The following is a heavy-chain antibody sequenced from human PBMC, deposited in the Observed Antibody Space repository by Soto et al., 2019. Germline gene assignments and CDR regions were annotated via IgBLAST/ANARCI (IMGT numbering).Heavy chain of an antibody. CDR1: GFPFTSYG. V-gene: IGHV3-30*03. D-gene: IGHD3-10*01. J-gene: IGHJ4*02. CDR3: VGGHFYFDY. CDR2: ISYDGTNK. Sequence: QVQLVESGGGVVQPGRSLRLSCAASGFPFTSYGMHWVREGPGKGLEWLAVISYDGTNKFYADSVNGRFTISRDNSKNTLYLQMNSLRPEDTALYYCVGGHFYFDYRGQGTLVIVSS.